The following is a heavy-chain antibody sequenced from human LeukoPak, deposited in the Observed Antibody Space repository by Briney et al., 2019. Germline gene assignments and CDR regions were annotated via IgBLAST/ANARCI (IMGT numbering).Heavy chain of an antibody. D-gene: IGHD3-22*01. CDR3: ARDRRITMIVVVPNWFDP. Sequence: SETLSLTCTVSGGSISSSSYYWGWIRQPPGKGLEWIGSIYYSGSTYCNPSLKSRVTISVDTSKNQFSLKLSSVTAADTAVYYCARDRRITMIVVVPNWFDPWGQGTLVTVSS. V-gene: IGHV4-39*07. CDR2: IYYSGST. J-gene: IGHJ5*02. CDR1: GGSISSSSYY.